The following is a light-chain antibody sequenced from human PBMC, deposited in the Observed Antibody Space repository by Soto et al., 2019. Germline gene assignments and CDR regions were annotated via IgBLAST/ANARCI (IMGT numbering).Light chain of an antibody. CDR3: QQYGRPPRAT. V-gene: IGKV3-20*01. CDR2: GAS. CDR1: QTISNTF. Sequence: EIVLTQSPGTLSLSPGGRGTLSCRAVQTISNTFLAWYQQRPGQAPRLLIYGASGRAAGIPHRFSGSGSGTDFTLSISKVEPEDFAVYYCQQYGRPPRATVGPGTRLDIK. J-gene: IGKJ5*01.